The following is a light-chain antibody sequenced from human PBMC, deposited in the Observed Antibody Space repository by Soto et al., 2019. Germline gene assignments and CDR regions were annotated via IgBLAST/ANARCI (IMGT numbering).Light chain of an antibody. J-gene: IGKJ1*01. Sequence: EIVLTQSPGTLSLSPGERATLSFRASQSVSNNYLAWYQQKPGQAPRLLIYDASNRATGIPARFSGSGSGTDFTLTISSLEPEDFAVYYCQQYNNWTWTFGQGTKVDIK. V-gene: IGKV3-11*01. CDR1: QSVSNNY. CDR2: DAS. CDR3: QQYNNWTWT.